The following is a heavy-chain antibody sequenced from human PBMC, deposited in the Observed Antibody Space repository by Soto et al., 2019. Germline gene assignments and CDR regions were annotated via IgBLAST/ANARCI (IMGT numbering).Heavy chain of an antibody. CDR3: ARGYYYGSGTHFYYYYYMDV. J-gene: IGHJ6*03. CDR2: ISSSGSNT. Sequence: EVQLVESGGGLVQPGGSLRLSCAASGFTFRDYAMNWVRQAPGKGLEYVSAISSSGSNTYYANSVKGRFTISRDNSKNTLYLQIGSLRVEDMAVYYCARGYYYGSGTHFYYYYYMDVWGKGATVTVSS. V-gene: IGHV3-64*01. D-gene: IGHD3-10*01. CDR1: GFTFRDYA.